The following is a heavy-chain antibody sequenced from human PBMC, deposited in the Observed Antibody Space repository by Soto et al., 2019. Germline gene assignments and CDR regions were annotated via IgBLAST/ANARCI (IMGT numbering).Heavy chain of an antibody. CDR3: ARRWGEGRVDY. CDR1: GGSISSSNW. Sequence: QVQLQESGPGLVKPSGTLALTCAVSGGSISSSNWWSWVRQPPGKGLQWIGEIYHSGSTNYIPSLKSLVTRSVDKSRNQFSLRLSSVTAADTAVYYCARRWGEGRVDYWGQGTLVTVSS. D-gene: IGHD3-10*01. J-gene: IGHJ4*02. CDR2: IYHSGST. V-gene: IGHV4-4*02.